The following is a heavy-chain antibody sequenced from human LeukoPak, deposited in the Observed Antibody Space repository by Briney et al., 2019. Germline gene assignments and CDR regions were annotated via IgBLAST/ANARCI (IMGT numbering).Heavy chain of an antibody. CDR3: ARSSAYYFDD. J-gene: IGHJ4*02. CDR1: GFTFSTYS. CDR2: ISSSSTI. Sequence: PGGSLRLSCVASGFTFSTYSMNWVRQAPGKGLGWVSYISSSSTIYYADSVKGRFTISRDNAKNSLYLQMNSLRDEDTAVYYCARSSAYYFDDWGQGTLVTVSS. V-gene: IGHV3-48*02.